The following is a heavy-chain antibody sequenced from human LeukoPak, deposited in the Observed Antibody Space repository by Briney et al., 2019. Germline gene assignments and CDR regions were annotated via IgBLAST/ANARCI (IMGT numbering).Heavy chain of an antibody. CDR3: ARADYGSGSYYNDY. CDR2: ISSSGSTI. D-gene: IGHD3-10*01. J-gene: IGHJ4*02. Sequence: GGSLRLSCAASGFTFNNYAMNWVRQAPGKGLEWVSYISSSGSTIYYADSVKGRFTISRDNAKNSLYLQMNSLRAEDTAVYYCARADYGSGSYYNDYWGQGTLVTVSS. CDR1: GFTFNNYA. V-gene: IGHV3-48*03.